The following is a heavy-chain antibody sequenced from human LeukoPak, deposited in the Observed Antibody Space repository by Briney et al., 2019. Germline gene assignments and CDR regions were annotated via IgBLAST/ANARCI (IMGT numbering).Heavy chain of an antibody. J-gene: IGHJ5*02. CDR1: GYTFTGYY. Sequence: ASVKVSCKASGYTFTGYYMHWVRQAPGQGLEWMGWINPNSGVTNYAQNFQGRVTMTRDTSISTAYMELSRLRSDDTAVYYCAKGVSGSYHNWFDPWGQGTLVTVSS. CDR3: AKGVSGSYHNWFDP. CDR2: INPNSGVT. V-gene: IGHV1-2*02. D-gene: IGHD1-26*01.